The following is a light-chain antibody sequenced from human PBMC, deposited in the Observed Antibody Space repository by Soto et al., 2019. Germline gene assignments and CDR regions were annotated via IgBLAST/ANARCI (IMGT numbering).Light chain of an antibody. V-gene: IGLV2-8*01. CDR3: NSYEVSTSYV. CDR2: EVS. Sequence: XSVLTQPPSAFGSPGQSVTISCTGTSSDVGGYNFVSWYQQHPGKAPKLMIYEVSKRPSGVPDRFSGSKSGNTASLTVSGLQAEDEDDYYCNSYEVSTSYVFGTGTKVTV. J-gene: IGLJ1*01. CDR1: SSDVGGYNF.